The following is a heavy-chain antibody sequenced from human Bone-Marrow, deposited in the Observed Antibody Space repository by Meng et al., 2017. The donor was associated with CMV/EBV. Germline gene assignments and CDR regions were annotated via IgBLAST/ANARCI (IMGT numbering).Heavy chain of an antibody. V-gene: IGHV4-59*01. CDR1: GFTFSSYA. CDR3: ARGVGYSSSWYDYYYGMDV. D-gene: IGHD6-13*01. J-gene: IGHJ6*02. CDR2: IYYSGNT. Sequence: ESLKISCAASGFTFSSYAMSWVRQAPGKGLEWIGYIYYSGNTYYNPSLKSRVTISVDTSKNQFSLKVNSVTAADTAVYYCARGVGYSSSWYDYYYGMDVWGQGTTVTVSS.